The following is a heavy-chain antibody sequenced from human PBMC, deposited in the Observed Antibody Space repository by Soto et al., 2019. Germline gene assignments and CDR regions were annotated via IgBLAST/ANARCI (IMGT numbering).Heavy chain of an antibody. CDR3: AGTREIPYYHGMDV. V-gene: IGHV1-69*01. CDR2: IIPIFGSA. CDR1: GGTLSSYA. Sequence: QVQLVQSGAEVKKPGSSVKVSCKAPGGTLSSYAINWVRQAPGQGLEWMGGIIPIFGSANYAPKFQGRVTISAXESTSTAYMEVSSLRSEDTAVYYCAGTREIPYYHGMDVWGQGTTVTVSS. D-gene: IGHD2-2*02. J-gene: IGHJ6*02.